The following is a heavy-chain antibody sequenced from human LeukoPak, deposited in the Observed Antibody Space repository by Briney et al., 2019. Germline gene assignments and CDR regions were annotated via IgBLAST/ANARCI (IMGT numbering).Heavy chain of an antibody. D-gene: IGHD6-13*01. CDR2: IDPNSGGT. V-gene: IGHV1-2*06. CDR1: GYTFTSYG. CDR3: ARRPPMSAADNWLDP. J-gene: IGHJ5*02. Sequence: ASVKVSCKASGYTFTSYGISWVRQAPGQGLEWIGRIDPNSGGTSFAPKFQGRVTMTRDTSISTAYMEVTRLTSDDTAVYYCARRPPMSAADNWLDPWGQGTLVTVS.